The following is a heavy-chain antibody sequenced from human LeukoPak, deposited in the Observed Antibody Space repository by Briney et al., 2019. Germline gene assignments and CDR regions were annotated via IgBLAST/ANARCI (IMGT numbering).Heavy chain of an antibody. D-gene: IGHD2-2*01. J-gene: IGHJ4*02. Sequence: ASVKVSCKASGYTFTGYYMHWVRQVPGQGLEWMGWINPNSGGTNYAQKFQGRVTMTRDTSISTAYMELSRLRSDDTAVYYCARDRHQLLPGEDYWGQGTLVTVSS. CDR3: ARDRHQLLPGEDY. V-gene: IGHV1-2*02. CDR2: INPNSGGT. CDR1: GYTFTGYY.